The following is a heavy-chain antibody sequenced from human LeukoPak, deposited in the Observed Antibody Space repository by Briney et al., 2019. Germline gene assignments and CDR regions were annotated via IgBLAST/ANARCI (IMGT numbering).Heavy chain of an antibody. CDR3: AKDWEGRWESNHFDY. J-gene: IGHJ4*02. V-gene: IGHV3-23*01. Sequence: PGGSLRLSCAASEFSFSNYAVSWVRQAPGKGLEWVSAISGGGDSTYYADSVKGRFTISRDNSKNTLYLQMNSLRAEDTAVYYCAKDWEGRWESNHFDYWGQGTLVTVSS. D-gene: IGHD5-24*01. CDR2: ISGGGDST. CDR1: EFSFSNYA.